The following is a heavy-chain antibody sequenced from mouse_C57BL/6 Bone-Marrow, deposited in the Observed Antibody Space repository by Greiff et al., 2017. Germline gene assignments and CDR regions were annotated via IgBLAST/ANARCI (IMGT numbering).Heavy chain of an antibody. Sequence: VQLQQSGTVLARPGASVKMSCKTSGYTFTSYWMHWVKQRPGKGLEWIGDIYPGISDISYNQKFKGKANLPAVTSTSTAYMELSSLSNEDSAVYYCTNDYDAWFAYWGQGTLVTVSA. D-gene: IGHD2-4*01. J-gene: IGHJ3*01. CDR1: GYTFTSYW. V-gene: IGHV1-5*01. CDR3: TNDYDAWFAY. CDR2: IYPGISDI.